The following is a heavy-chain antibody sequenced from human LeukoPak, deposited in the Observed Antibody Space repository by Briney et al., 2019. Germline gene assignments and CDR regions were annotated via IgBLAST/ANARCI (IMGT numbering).Heavy chain of an antibody. CDR2: IFPGDSDT. CDR3: ARQGTAMVDY. V-gene: IGHV5-51*01. Sequence: GESLKISCMGSGYSFTSYWIGWVRQMPGKGLEGMGIIFPGDSDTRYSPSFQGQVTISANKSISPAYLQWSSLKAADTAVYYCARQGTAMVDYWGQGTLVTVSS. CDR1: GYSFTSYW. D-gene: IGHD5-18*01. J-gene: IGHJ4*02.